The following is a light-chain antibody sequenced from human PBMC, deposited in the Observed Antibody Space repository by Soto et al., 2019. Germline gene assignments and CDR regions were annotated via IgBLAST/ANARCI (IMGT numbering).Light chain of an antibody. CDR2: DAS. CDR3: QQYNLMYT. V-gene: IGKV1-5*01. J-gene: IGKJ2*01. CDR1: QSISSW. Sequence: DLQMTQSPSTLSASVGDKVTITCRASQSISSWLAWYQQKPGKAPKLLIYDASTLDSGVPSRFSGSGSGTEFTLTISSLQPDDFATYYCQQYNLMYTFGQGTKLEIK.